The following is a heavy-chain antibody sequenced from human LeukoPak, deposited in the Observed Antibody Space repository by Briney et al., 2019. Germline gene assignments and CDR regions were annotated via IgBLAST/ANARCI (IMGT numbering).Heavy chain of an antibody. D-gene: IGHD3-22*01. CDR1: GFTFSSYA. V-gene: IGHV3-30-3*01. CDR2: ISYDGSNK. J-gene: IGHJ4*02. Sequence: GRSLRLSCAASGFTFSSYAMHWVRQAPGKGLEWVAVISYDGSNKYYADSVKGRFTISRDNSKNTLYLQMNSLRAEDTAVYYCARDGDSSGYYPDYWGQGTLVTVSS. CDR3: ARDGDSSGYYPDY.